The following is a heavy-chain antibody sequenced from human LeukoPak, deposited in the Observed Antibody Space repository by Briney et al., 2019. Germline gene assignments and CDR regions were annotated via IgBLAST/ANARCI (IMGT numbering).Heavy chain of an antibody. CDR3: AKDGEQQLVDAFDI. Sequence: GGSLRLSCAASGFTFNSYPMHWVRQAPGKGLEWVAVISNVGSNEYYTDSVKGRFTISRDNSKNTLYLQMNSLRAEDTAVYYCAKDGEQQLVDAFDIWGQGTMVTVS. D-gene: IGHD6-13*01. CDR2: ISNVGSNE. V-gene: IGHV3-30*04. J-gene: IGHJ3*02. CDR1: GFTFNSYP.